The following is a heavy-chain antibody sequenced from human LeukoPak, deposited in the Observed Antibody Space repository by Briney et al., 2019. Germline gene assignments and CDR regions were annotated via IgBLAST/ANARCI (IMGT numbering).Heavy chain of an antibody. CDR1: GFTFSSYA. CDR2: ISGSGGST. D-gene: IGHD3-9*01. Sequence: GGSLRLSCAASGFTFSSYAMSWVRQAPGKGLEGVSAISGSGGSTYYADSVKGRFTISRDNSKNTLYLQMNSLRAEDTAVYYCAKGAGDDILTGYIQKAPLDYWGQGTLVTVSS. J-gene: IGHJ4*02. V-gene: IGHV3-23*01. CDR3: AKGAGDDILTGYIQKAPLDY.